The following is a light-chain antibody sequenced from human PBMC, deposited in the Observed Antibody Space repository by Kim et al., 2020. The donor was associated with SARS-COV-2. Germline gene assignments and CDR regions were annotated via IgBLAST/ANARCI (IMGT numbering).Light chain of an antibody. V-gene: IGLV2-14*03. CDR3: SSYTSSSTLV. J-gene: IGLJ2*01. Sequence: SVPISCPGTSRDVGGYKYVSWYQQHPGKDPKLMIYDVSNRPSGVSNRFSGSKSGNTASLTISGLQAEDEADYYCSSYTSSSTLVFGGGTQLTVL. CDR2: DVS. CDR1: SRDVGGYKY.